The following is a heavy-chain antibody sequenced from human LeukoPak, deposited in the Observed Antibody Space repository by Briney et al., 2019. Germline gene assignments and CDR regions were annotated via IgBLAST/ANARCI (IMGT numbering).Heavy chain of an antibody. CDR3: ARESYGDFHLDY. D-gene: IGHD4-17*01. CDR1: GFSFSHFA. V-gene: IGHV3-30-3*01. Sequence: GGSLRLSCAASGFSFSHFAMHWVRQAPGKGLEWVAVISYDGSNKYSADSVKGRFTISRHNSKNTLYQQVDSLRTEDTAVYYCARESYGDFHLDYWGQGTLVTVSS. J-gene: IGHJ4*02. CDR2: ISYDGSNK.